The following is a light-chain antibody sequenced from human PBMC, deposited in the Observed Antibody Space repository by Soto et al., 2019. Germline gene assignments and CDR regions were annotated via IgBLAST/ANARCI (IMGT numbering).Light chain of an antibody. J-gene: IGKJ2*01. CDR2: HAS. CDR1: QSVINN. V-gene: IGKV3-15*01. CDR3: QQYNNWPPYT. Sequence: EIVMTQSPATLSVSPGERATLSCRASQSVINNLAWYQQKPGQAPRLLIYHASTRAIGIPARFSGSGSGTDFTLTISSLQSEDFAVYYCQQYNNWPPYTFGRGTKLEIK.